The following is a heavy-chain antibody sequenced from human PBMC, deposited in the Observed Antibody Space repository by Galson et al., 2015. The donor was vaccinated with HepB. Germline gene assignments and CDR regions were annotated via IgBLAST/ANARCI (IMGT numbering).Heavy chain of an antibody. J-gene: IGHJ2*01. V-gene: IGHV3-48*02. CDR1: GFTFSSYT. Sequence: SLRLSCAASGFTFSSYTMNWVRQAPGKGLESVSYISSTGTTMYYADSAKGGFTISRDNAQNSLYLQMNSLRDEDTAVYYCARVYFGSGSSSAYWYFDLWGRGALVTVSS. D-gene: IGHD3-10*01. CDR2: ISSTGTTM. CDR3: ARVYFGSGSSSAYWYFDL.